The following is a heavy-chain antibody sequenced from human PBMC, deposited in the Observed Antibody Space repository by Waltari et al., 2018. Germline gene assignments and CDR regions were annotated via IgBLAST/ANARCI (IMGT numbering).Heavy chain of an antibody. CDR2: IYWNDDK. CDR3: AHMEEESIDLAARPGGHYYFDY. CDR1: GFSLSTSGVG. Sequence: QITLKESGPTLVKPTQTLTLTCTFSGFSLSTSGVGVGWIRQPPGKALEWLALIYWNDDKRYSPSLKSRLTITKDTSKNQVVLTMTNMDPVDTATYYCAHMEEESIDLAARPGGHYYFDYWGQGTLVTVSS. V-gene: IGHV2-5*01. J-gene: IGHJ4*02. D-gene: IGHD6-6*01.